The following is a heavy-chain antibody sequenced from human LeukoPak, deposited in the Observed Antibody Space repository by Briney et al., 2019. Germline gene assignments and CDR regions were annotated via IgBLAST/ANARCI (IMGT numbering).Heavy chain of an antibody. Sequence: GGSLRLSCEASGLTFNKYWMTWVRQAPGKGLEWVANINQDGSEKYYVDSVEGRFTISRDNARNSLFLQMNSLRVDDTAVYYCTRDRWSPYWGQGTLVTVSS. CDR1: GLTFNKYW. J-gene: IGHJ4*02. V-gene: IGHV3-7*01. CDR3: TRDRWSPY. CDR2: INQDGSEK. D-gene: IGHD2-8*01.